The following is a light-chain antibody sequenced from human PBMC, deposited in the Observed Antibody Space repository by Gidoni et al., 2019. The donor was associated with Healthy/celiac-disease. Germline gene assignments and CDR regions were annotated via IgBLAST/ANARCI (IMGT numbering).Light chain of an antibody. CDR3: QQYGSSPKT. J-gene: IGKJ1*01. CDR2: GAS. CDR1: QSVSGSY. V-gene: IGKV3-20*01. Sequence: EIVLTQSPGTLSLSPGERATLSCRASQSVSGSYLAWYQQKPGQAPRLLIYGASSRATGIPDRFSGSGSGTDFTLTISRLEPEDFAVYYCQQYGSSPKTFXXXTKVEIK.